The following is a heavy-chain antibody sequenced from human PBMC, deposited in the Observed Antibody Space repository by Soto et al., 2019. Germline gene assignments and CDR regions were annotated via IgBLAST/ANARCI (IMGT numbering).Heavy chain of an antibody. Sequence: PWGSLRLSCAASGFTFSSYAMSWVRQAPGKGLEWVSAISGSGGSTYYADSVKGRFTISRDNSKNTLYLQMNSLRAEDTAVYYCAIIKGSSGCSYWGQGTLVTVSS. CDR2: ISGSGGST. J-gene: IGHJ4*02. CDR1: GFTFSSYA. CDR3: AIIKGSSGCSY. D-gene: IGHD6-19*01. V-gene: IGHV3-23*01.